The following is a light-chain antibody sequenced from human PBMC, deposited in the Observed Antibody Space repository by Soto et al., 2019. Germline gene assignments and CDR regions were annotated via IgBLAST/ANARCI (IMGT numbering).Light chain of an antibody. CDR2: GVS. V-gene: IGLV2-8*01. CDR1: SSDICTFSS. J-gene: IGLJ2*01. CDR3: SSQAGSDSLMV. Sequence: QSALTQPPSASGSPGQSVTISCTGTSSDICTFSSISWYQQYPGKAPKLMIFGVSQRPSGVPDRFSGSKSANTASLTVSGLQDEDEGEYYCSSQAGSDSLMVFGGGTKLTFL.